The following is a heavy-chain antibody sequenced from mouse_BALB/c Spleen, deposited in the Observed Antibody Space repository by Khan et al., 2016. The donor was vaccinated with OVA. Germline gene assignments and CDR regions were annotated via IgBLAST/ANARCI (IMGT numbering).Heavy chain of an antibody. Sequence: VQLQQSGPELVKPGASVKISCKASGYTFTEYTMNWVKQSHGKSLEWIGRIIPNNGGTSYNQKFKGKATLTVDKSSSTAYMELRSLTSEDSAVXCCASGDYHAYYWYFDVWGAGTTVTVSS. CDR2: IIPNNGGT. CDR1: GYTFTEYT. CDR3: ASGDYHAYYWYFDV. V-gene: IGHV1-18*01. J-gene: IGHJ1*01. D-gene: IGHD1-2*01.